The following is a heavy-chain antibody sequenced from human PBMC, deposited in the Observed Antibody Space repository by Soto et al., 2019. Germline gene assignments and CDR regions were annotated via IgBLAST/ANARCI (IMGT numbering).Heavy chain of an antibody. J-gene: IGHJ4*02. CDR1: GGTFSSFP. Sequence: QVQLVQPGTEVKKPGSSVKVSCKTSGGTFSSFPIAWVRQAPGQGLEWVGGIIPVLGAPSYAQTFHGRVSITADESTSAAYLELSSLRADDTAVYFCARDRNYEHHTIYYLKYYFDCWGQGTLVTVSS. D-gene: IGHD3-22*01. V-gene: IGHV1-69*01. CDR2: IIPVLGAP. CDR3: ARDRNYEHHTIYYLKYYFDC.